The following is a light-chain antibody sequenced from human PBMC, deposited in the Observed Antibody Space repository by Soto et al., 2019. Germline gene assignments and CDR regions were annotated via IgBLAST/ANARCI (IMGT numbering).Light chain of an antibody. Sequence: EIVLTQSPGTLSLSPGERATLSCRASQSVSGSYLAWYQQKPSQSPRLLIYGSSDRATGIPDRLSGSGSGTDFTLTISRVEPEDFAVYYCQHYGSSPPYTFGQGTKLEIK. J-gene: IGKJ2*01. CDR1: QSVSGSY. CDR3: QHYGSSPPYT. V-gene: IGKV3-20*01. CDR2: GSS.